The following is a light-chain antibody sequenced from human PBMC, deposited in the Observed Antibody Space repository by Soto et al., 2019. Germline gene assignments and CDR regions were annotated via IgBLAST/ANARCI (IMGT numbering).Light chain of an antibody. J-gene: IGKJ1*01. CDR3: QQSSSRPWT. Sequence: EIVLTQSPATLSLSPGERATLSCRASQSVSTYLAWFQQKPGQAPRLLIYDASNRATGIPARFSGRGSGTDFTLTISSLEPEDFAIYYCQQSSSRPWTFGQGTKVEIK. CDR2: DAS. V-gene: IGKV3-11*01. CDR1: QSVSTY.